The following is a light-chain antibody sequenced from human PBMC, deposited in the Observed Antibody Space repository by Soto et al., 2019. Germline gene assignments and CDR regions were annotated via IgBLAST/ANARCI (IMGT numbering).Light chain of an antibody. CDR3: QQYSNWPRT. CDR1: QSVSSN. Sequence: EIVLTQSPATLSVSPGERATLSCRASQSVSSNLAWYQQKPGQAPTLLIYGASTRATGIPARFSGSGSGTEFTLTLRSLEPEDFSVYYFQQYSNWPRTFGQGTKV. CDR2: GAS. V-gene: IGKV3-15*01. J-gene: IGKJ1*01.